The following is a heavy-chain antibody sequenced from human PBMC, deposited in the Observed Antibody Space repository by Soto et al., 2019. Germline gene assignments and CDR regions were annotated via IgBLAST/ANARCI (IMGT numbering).Heavy chain of an antibody. Sequence: ASVKVSCKASGYTFTSYAMHWVRQAPGQRLEWMGWINAGNGNTKYSQKFQGRVTITRDTSASTAYMEPSSLRSEDTAVYYCARDSCGGDCYTEPPVLDYWGQGTLVTVSS. D-gene: IGHD2-21*01. CDR2: INAGNGNT. V-gene: IGHV1-3*01. J-gene: IGHJ4*02. CDR3: ARDSCGGDCYTEPPVLDY. CDR1: GYTFTSYA.